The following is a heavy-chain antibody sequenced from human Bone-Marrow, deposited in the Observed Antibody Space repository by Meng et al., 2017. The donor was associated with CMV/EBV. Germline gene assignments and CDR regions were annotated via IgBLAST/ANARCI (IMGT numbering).Heavy chain of an antibody. Sequence: ASVKVYCKASGYIFTKYGVNWMRQAPGQGPEWMGWISAYNGDTMYAPKVQGRVTMTTDTSTSTAYMELRGLRSDDTAVYYCARDAGTIAVSGIGDYWGQGTLVTVSS. CDR2: ISAYNGDT. V-gene: IGHV1-18*01. J-gene: IGHJ4*02. CDR1: GYIFTKYG. CDR3: ARDAGTIAVSGIGDY. D-gene: IGHD6-19*01.